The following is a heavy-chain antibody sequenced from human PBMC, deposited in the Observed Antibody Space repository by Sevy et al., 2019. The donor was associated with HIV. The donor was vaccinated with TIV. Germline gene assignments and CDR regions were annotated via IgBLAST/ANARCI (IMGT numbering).Heavy chain of an antibody. CDR2: ISSSGSTI. CDR1: GFTFSSYE. Sequence: GGSLRLSCAASGFTFSSYEMNWVRQAPGKGLEWVSYISSSGSTIYYADSGKGRFTISRDNAKNSLYLQMNSLRAEDTAVYYCARDGRYYYYYGMDVWGQGTTVTVSS. CDR3: ARDGRYYYYYGMDV. J-gene: IGHJ6*02. V-gene: IGHV3-48*03.